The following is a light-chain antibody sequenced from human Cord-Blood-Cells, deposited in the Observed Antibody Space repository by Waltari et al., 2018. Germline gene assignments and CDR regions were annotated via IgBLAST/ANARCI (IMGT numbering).Light chain of an antibody. J-gene: IGKJ2*01. CDR1: QSISSY. CDR3: QQSYSTPYT. Sequence: DLQMTQSPSSLSASVGDRVTIPCRASQSISSYLNWYQQKPGKAPKLLSYAASSLQSGVPSRFSGIGSGTDFTLTSSSLQPEDFSTYYCQQSYSTPYTFGQGTKLEIK. CDR2: AAS. V-gene: IGKV1-39*01.